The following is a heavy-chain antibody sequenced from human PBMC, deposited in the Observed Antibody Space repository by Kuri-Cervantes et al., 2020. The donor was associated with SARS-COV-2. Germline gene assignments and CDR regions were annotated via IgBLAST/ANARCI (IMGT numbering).Heavy chain of an antibody. CDR3: AKDNSENGRGYWYFDL. CDR1: GYSFSDYA. CDR2: ISSGGSST. J-gene: IGHJ2*01. V-gene: IGHV3-23*01. Sequence: GESLKISCKGSGYSFSDYAMSWVRQAPGKGLEWVSGISSGGSSTYYPDSVKGRFTISRDNYKNTLYLQMSSLRAEDTAVYYCAKDNSENGRGYWYFDLWGRGTLVTVSS. D-gene: IGHD1-1*01.